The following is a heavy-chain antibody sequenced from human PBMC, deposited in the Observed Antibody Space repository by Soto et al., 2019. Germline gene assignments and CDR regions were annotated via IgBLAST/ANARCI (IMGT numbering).Heavy chain of an antibody. CDR3: ASIADY. V-gene: IGHV3-30*03. CDR2: LTHDGSRD. CDR1: GFTVTTYG. Sequence: QVQLVKSGGGVVQPGRSLRLSCAAAGFTVTTYGMQWVRQAPGKGLEWVARLTHDGSRDFYADSVKGRFTISRDTSKNTLYLQMNSLRPEDTAVYYCASIADYWGQGTLVTVSS. J-gene: IGHJ4*02. D-gene: IGHD2-21*01.